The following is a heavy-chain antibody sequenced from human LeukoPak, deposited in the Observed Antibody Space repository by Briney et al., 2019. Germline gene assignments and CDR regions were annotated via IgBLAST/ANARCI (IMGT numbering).Heavy chain of an antibody. CDR1: GGTFSSYS. V-gene: IGHV1-69*13. D-gene: IGHD2-2*01. CDR3: ARVDREGSQVVPAANWYFDL. J-gene: IGHJ2*01. Sequence: SVQVSCKASGGTFSSYSISWVRQAPGQGPEWMGGLIPIFGAANYAQKFQGRVTITADESTSTAYMELSSLRSEDTAVYYCARVDREGSQVVPAANWYFDLWGRGTLVTVSS. CDR2: LIPIFGAA.